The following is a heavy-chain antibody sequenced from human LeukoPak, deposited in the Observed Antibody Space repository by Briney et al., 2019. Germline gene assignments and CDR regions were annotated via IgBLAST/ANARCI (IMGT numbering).Heavy chain of an antibody. CDR1: GFTFDDYG. D-gene: IGHD2-2*01. Sequence: GAPLRLSCTASGFTFDDYGMSWVRQAPGKGLEWVSGINWNGGSTGYADSVKGRFTISRDNAKTSLYLQMNSLRSEDTALYYCARGHPGWYQLLSNAFDIWGQGTMVTVSS. CDR2: INWNGGST. J-gene: IGHJ3*02. CDR3: ARGHPGWYQLLSNAFDI. V-gene: IGHV3-20*04.